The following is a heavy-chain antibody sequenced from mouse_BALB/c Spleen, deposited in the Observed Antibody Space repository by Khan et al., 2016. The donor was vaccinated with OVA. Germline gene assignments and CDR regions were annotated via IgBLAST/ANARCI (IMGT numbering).Heavy chain of an antibody. CDR2: VSTGGSYT. CDR3: TRLAYYYDSEGFAY. D-gene: IGHD1-1*01. V-gene: IGHV5-6*02. Sequence: EVMLVESGGDLVKPGGSLKLSCAASGFTFSTYGMSWVRQAPDKRLEWVATVSTGGSYTYYPDSVKGRFTISRANAKNTLYLQMSCLRSEDTAMFYCTRLAYYYDSEGFAYWGQGTLVTVSA. CDR1: GFTFSTYG. J-gene: IGHJ3*01.